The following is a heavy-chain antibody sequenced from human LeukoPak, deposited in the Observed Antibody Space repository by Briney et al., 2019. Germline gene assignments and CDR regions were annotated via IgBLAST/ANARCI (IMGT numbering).Heavy chain of an antibody. CDR2: ISSPGTAL. V-gene: IGHV3-11*01. D-gene: IGHD5-18*01. CDR1: GFRFSDYY. Sequence: GGSLRLSCASSGFRFSDYYMTWIRRAPGKGPEWIAYISSPGTALYYVDSVKGRFTISRDNAKNSMYLQMNSLRAEDTAVYYCASGIQPRLSWFFDLWGRGTQVIVSS. CDR3: ASGIQPRLSWFFDL. J-gene: IGHJ2*01.